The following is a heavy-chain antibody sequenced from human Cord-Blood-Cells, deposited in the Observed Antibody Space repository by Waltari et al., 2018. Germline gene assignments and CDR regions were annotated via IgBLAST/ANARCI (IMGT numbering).Heavy chain of an antibody. D-gene: IGHD3-10*01. Sequence: QVQLVESGGGVVQPGRSLRLSCAASGVPFSSHGMHRVRQAPGKGLEWVAVIWYDGSNKYYADSVKGRFTISRDNSKNTLYLQMNSLRAEDTAVYYCARVSGNGDYFDYWGQGTLVTVSS. J-gene: IGHJ4*02. V-gene: IGHV3-33*01. CDR3: ARVSGNGDYFDY. CDR1: GVPFSSHG. CDR2: IWYDGSNK.